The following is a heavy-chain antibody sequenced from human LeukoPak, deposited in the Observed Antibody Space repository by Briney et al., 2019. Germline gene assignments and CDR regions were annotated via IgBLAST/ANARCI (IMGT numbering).Heavy chain of an antibody. CDR1: GFTFTTYW. D-gene: IGHD4-23*01. CDR2: IKQDGSEK. J-gene: IGHJ4*02. V-gene: IGHV3-7*04. CDR3: AKEVKLLPFDC. Sequence: PGGSLRLSCVASGFTFTTYWMSRVRQAPGKGLEWVANIKQDGSEKHSVDSMRGRFTISRDNAKNSVYLQMNSLRVEDTAVYYCAKEVKLLPFDCWGRGTLVTVSS.